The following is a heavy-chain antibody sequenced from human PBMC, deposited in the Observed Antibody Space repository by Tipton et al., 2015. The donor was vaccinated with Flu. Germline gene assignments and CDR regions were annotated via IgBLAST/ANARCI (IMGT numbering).Heavy chain of an antibody. D-gene: IGHD6-13*01. CDR2: IHYSGSP. CDR3: ARDRGRPGGYSTREGWFDP. V-gene: IGHV4-38-2*02. J-gene: IGHJ5*02. Sequence: TLSLTCTVSGDSMRRDYFWGWIRQAPGKELEWIGNIHYSGSPHYNQSLKSRVTISVDTSKNQFSLKLRSVTAADTAVYYCARDRGRPGGYSTREGWFDPWGQGTLVTVSS. CDR1: GDSMRRDYF.